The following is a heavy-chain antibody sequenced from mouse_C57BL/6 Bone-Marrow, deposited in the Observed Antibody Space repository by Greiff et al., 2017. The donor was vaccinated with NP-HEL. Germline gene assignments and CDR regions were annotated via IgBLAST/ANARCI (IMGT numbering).Heavy chain of an antibody. CDR2: IRRKSCNYAT. D-gene: IGHD1-2*01. CDR1: GLTLNTNA. CDR3: VRDQGLRLYAMDY. V-gene: IGHV10-3*01. J-gene: IGHJ4*01. Sequence: EVKLMESGGGLGKPKGSWKLSCAASGLTLNTNARHWVGKAPGRGVEWVARIRRKSCNYATYYADSVKDRFTISRDDSQSMLYLQMNNLKTEDTAMYYCVRDQGLRLYAMDYWGQGTSVTVSS.